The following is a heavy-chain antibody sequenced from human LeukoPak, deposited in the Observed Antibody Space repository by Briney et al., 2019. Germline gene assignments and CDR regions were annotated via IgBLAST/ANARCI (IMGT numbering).Heavy chain of an antibody. J-gene: IGHJ5*02. V-gene: IGHV3-48*01. D-gene: IGHD5-18*01. Sequence: GGSLRLSCAASGFTFNTYTMNWVRQAPGKGLEWVSYISGSSGIIDYADSVRGRFTISRDNAKNSLYLQMNSLRAEDTAVYYCARRPLTWIQQWMRPYWFDPWGQGTLVTVSS. CDR2: ISGSSGII. CDR1: GFTFNTYT. CDR3: ARRPLTWIQQWMRPYWFDP.